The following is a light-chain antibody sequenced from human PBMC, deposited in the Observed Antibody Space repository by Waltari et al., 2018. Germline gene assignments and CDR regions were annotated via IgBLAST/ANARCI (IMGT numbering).Light chain of an antibody. Sequence: DIVMTQSPDSLALSLRERATISCKSSQSVLHASNNRNYLAWYQQTPGQSPKLLISWASTRECGGRDRFSGSGSAADFTLTISGLQAVDVATYYCQQYYSTPLTFGGGTKVAIK. CDR2: WAS. J-gene: IGKJ4*01. CDR1: QSVLHASNNRNY. V-gene: IGKV4-1*01. CDR3: QQYYSTPLT.